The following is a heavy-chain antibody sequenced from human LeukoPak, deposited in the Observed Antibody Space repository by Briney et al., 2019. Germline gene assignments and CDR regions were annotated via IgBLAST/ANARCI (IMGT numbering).Heavy chain of an antibody. V-gene: IGHV3-23*01. CDR1: GFTFSNAW. Sequence: PGGSLRLSCAASGFTFSNAWMSWVRQAPGKGLEWVSGIVPSGATSYYADSVKGRFTISRDNSKNTVSLQMNSLRVEDTALYYCAELGITMIGGVWGKGTTVTISS. CDR3: AELGITMIGGV. CDR2: IVPSGATS. J-gene: IGHJ6*04. D-gene: IGHD3-10*02.